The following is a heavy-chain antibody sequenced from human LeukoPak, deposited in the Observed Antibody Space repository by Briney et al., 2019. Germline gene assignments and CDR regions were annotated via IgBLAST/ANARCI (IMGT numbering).Heavy chain of an antibody. V-gene: IGHV3-23*01. CDR2: ISGCGGST. CDR3: AKDRGRYYDSSGYYWGYYFDS. J-gene: IGHJ4*02. D-gene: IGHD3-22*01. Sequence: GGSLRLSCAASGFTFSSYAMSWVRQAPGKGLEWVSAISGCGGSTYYAASVKGRVTISRDKSKNTLYLQMNSLRAEDTAVYYCAKDRGRYYDSSGYYWGYYFDSWGQGILVTVST. CDR1: GFTFSSYA.